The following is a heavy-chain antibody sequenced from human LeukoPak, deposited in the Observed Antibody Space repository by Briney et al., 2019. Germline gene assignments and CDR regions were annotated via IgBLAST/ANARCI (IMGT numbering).Heavy chain of an antibody. V-gene: IGHV3-7*03. CDR3: ARGGGLDV. Sequence: PGGSLRLSCAASGFTFSVAWMTWVRQAPGKGLEWVATTDQDGNVNYYVDSVKGRFTISRDNAKNSLYLQMSNLRAEDTAVYFCARGGGLDVWGQGATVTVSS. D-gene: IGHD3-16*01. CDR1: GFTFSVAW. J-gene: IGHJ6*02. CDR2: TDQDGNVN.